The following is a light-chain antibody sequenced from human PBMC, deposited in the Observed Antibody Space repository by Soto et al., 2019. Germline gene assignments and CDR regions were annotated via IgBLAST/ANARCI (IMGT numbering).Light chain of an antibody. CDR3: EQYNYWPPLT. J-gene: IGKJ4*01. CDR1: HSVSSN. Sequence: EIVMTQSPATLSVSPGERATLSCRASHSVSSNLAWDQQKPGQAPRLLIYGASTRATGIPARFSGSGSGTEFTLTISGLQCEDFAVYYCEQYNYWPPLTFGGGTKVVSK. V-gene: IGKV3-15*01. CDR2: GAS.